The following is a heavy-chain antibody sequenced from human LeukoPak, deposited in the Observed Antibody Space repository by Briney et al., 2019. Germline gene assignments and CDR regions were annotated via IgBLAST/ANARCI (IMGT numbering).Heavy chain of an antibody. D-gene: IGHD3-16*02. J-gene: IGHJ3*02. CDR2: IYYSGST. Sequence: PSETLSLTCAVSGGSISSSSYYWGWIRQPPGKGLEWIGSIYYSGSTYYNPSLQSRVTISVDTSKKQFSLKLSSVTAADTAVYYCARSGEPRGLSAPYYDAFDIWGQGTMVTVSS. V-gene: IGHV4-39*01. CDR3: ARSGEPRGLSAPYYDAFDI. CDR1: GGSISSSSYY.